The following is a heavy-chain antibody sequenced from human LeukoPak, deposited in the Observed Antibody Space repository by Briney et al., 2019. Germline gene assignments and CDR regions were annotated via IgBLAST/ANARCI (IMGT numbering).Heavy chain of an antibody. D-gene: IGHD6-13*01. CDR1: GGSITSYY. V-gene: IGHV4-31*03. Sequence: PSETLSLTCTLSGGSITSYYWSWVRQHPGKGLNWIGYIYYSGSTYYNPSLKSRFTISVDTSKNQFSLKLSSVTAADTAVYYCARDKAAACVEYWGQGTLVTVSS. J-gene: IGHJ4*02. CDR2: IYYSGST. CDR3: ARDKAAACVEY.